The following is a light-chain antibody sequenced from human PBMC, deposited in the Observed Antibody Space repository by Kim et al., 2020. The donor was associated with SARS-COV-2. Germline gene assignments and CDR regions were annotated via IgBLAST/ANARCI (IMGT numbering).Light chain of an antibody. CDR3: AAWDDSLSGV. J-gene: IGLJ3*02. CDR2: RNT. V-gene: IGLV1-47*01. CDR1: SSNIGSNY. Sequence: QSVLTQPPSASGTPGQRVTISCSGSSSNIGSNYVYWYQQLPGTAPKLLIYRNTQRPSGVPDRFSGSKSGTSASLAISGLRSEDEADYYCAAWDDSLSGVFGGGTQLTVL.